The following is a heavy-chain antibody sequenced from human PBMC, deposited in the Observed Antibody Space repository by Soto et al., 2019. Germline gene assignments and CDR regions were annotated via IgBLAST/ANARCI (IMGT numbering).Heavy chain of an antibody. CDR2: ISYDGSNK. CDR3: AKEYYYGSGSYSTTDY. D-gene: IGHD3-10*01. J-gene: IGHJ4*02. CDR1: GFTFSSYG. V-gene: IGHV3-30*18. Sequence: GGSLRLSCAASGFTFSSYGMHWVRQAPGKGLEWVAVISYDGSNKCYADSVKGRFTISRDNSKNTLYLQMNSLRAEDTAVYYCAKEYYYGSGSYSTTDYWGQGTLVTVSS.